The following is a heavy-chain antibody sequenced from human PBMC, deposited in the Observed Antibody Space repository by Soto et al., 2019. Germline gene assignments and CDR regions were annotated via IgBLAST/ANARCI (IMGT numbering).Heavy chain of an antibody. V-gene: IGHV4-59*01. CDR3: ARVVPDGYSDY. CDR2: IYYSGST. CDR1: GASISSYY. Sequence: QLQLQESGPGLVKPSETLSLTCTVSGASISSYYWSWIRQPPGKGLAWIGYIYYSGSTRYNPSLTGRLTISVDTSKNQFSLNLNSMTAADTAVYSCARVVPDGYSDYWGQGTLVTVSS. D-gene: IGHD5-12*01. J-gene: IGHJ4*02.